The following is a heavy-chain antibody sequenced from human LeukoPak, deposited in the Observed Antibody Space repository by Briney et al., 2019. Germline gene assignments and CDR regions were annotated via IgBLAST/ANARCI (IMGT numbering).Heavy chain of an antibody. V-gene: IGHV3-15*01. D-gene: IGHD3-22*01. J-gene: IGHJ4*02. CDR3: TTEGYDSSGYGYDY. CDR1: GFTFSNAW. CDR2: IKSKTDGGTT. Sequence: GGSLRLSCAASGFTFSNAWMSWVRQAPGKGLEWVGRIKSKTDGGTTDYAAPVKGRFTISRDDSKNTLYLQMNSLKTEDTAVYYCTTEGYDSSGYGYDYWGQGTLVTVSS.